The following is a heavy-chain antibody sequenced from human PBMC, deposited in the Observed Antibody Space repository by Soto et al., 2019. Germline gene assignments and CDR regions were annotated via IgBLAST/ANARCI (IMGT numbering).Heavy chain of an antibody. J-gene: IGHJ4*02. V-gene: IGHV3-7*01. CDR1: GFTFRSYW. D-gene: IGHD6-19*01. CDR3: ARDGAVAHNLLDFVS. Sequence: DVQLVESGGGLVQPGGSLRLSCAASGFTFRSYWMSWVRQGPGKGLEWLANIKDDGSEKCYVDSVNGRFTISRDNAKNSLHLQMSSLRAEDTPVYYCARDGAVAHNLLDFVSWGQGTLVTVS. CDR2: IKDDGSEK.